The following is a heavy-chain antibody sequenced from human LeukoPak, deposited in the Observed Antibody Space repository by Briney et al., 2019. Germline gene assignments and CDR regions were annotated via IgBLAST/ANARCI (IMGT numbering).Heavy chain of an antibody. J-gene: IGHJ4*02. Sequence: HPGGSLRLSCAASGFTFSSYAMHWVRQAPGKGLERVAVISYDGSNKYYADSVKGRFTISRDNSKNTLYLQMNSLRAEDTAVYYCATDSSSFDYWGQGTLVTVSS. D-gene: IGHD6-19*01. V-gene: IGHV3-30-3*01. CDR2: ISYDGSNK. CDR1: GFTFSSYA. CDR3: ATDSSSFDY.